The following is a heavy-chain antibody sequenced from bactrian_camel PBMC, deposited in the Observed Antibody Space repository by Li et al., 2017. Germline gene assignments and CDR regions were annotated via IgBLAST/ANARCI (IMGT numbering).Heavy chain of an antibody. D-gene: IGHD2*01. CDR2: IFTHRRTT. Sequence: VQLVESGGGSVQAGGSLRLSCTASGSTTSSITIGWFRQAPGKEREGVASIFTHRRTTWYTDSVKGRFTISQDNAKKTVYLQMNSLKPEDTAMYYCAAADHVSGDTWNRPSTYSYWGQGTQVTVS. J-gene: IGHJ4*01. V-gene: IGHV3S31*01. CDR3: AAADHVSGDTWNRPSTYSY. CDR1: GSTTSSIT.